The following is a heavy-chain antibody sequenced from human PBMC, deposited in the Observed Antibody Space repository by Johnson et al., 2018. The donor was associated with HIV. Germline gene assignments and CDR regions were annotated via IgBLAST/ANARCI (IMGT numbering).Heavy chain of an antibody. CDR2: ISYDGSNK. CDR3: ARERYTTGLYSGSYGAFDM. CDR1: GFTFSSYA. J-gene: IGHJ3*02. V-gene: IGHV3-30-3*01. Sequence: VQLVESGGGVVQPGRSLRLSCEGSGFTFSSYAMHWVRQAPGKGLEWVAVISYDGSNKYYADSVKGRFTISRDNSKNTLYLQMNSLRAEDTAVYYCARERYTTGLYSGSYGAFDMWGQGTMVTVSS. D-gene: IGHD1-26*01.